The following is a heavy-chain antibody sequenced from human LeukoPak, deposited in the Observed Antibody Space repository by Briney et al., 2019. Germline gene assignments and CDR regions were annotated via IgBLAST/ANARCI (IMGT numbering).Heavy chain of an antibody. D-gene: IGHD6-19*01. CDR2: ISDSGANT. CDR3: AKSMTLQWRGFFDL. Sequence: GGSLRLSCAASGFTFSTYAMSWVRQAPGKGLEWVSTISDSGANTYYADSVRGRFTTSRDNSKNTLYLQKNSLRADDTAIYYCAKSMTLQWRGFFDLWGRGTHVTVSS. J-gene: IGHJ2*01. V-gene: IGHV3-23*01. CDR1: GFTFSTYA.